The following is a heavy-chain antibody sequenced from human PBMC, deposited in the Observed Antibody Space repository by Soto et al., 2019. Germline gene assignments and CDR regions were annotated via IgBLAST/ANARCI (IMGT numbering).Heavy chain of an antibody. CDR2: TSYDGSIN. V-gene: IGHV3-30*04. D-gene: IGHD4-17*01. CDR3: VRRSTVSYYAVDV. J-gene: IGHJ6*02. CDR1: GFSFGIYE. Sequence: PGGSRRRSCAGSGFSFGIYEMRWVRQAPGKGLEWVTFTSYDGSINYYADSVKGRFTMSRDNSKNLLYLQMNSLRTEDTAVYYCVRRSTVSYYAVDVWGQGTTVTVSS.